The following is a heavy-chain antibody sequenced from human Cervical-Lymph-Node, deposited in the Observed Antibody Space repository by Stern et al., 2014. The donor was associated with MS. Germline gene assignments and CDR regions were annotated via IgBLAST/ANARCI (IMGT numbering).Heavy chain of an antibody. CDR2: IIPIFATT. CDR1: GGTFSSYA. CDR3: ARDSGTDTYYYYYGMDV. J-gene: IGHJ6*02. Sequence: QVQLVQSGAEVKKPGSSVKVSCKASGGTFSSYAISWVRQAPGQGLEWMGGIIPIFATTNYAQKFQGRVTLTADTSTSTAYMELSSLRSEDTAVYYCARDSGTDTYYYYYGMDVWGQGTTVTVSS. V-gene: IGHV1-69*06. D-gene: IGHD1-1*01.